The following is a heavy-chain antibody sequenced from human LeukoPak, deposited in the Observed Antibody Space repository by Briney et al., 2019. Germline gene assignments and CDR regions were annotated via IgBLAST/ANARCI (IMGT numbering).Heavy chain of an antibody. CDR1: GFTFSSYA. CDR2: ISGSGGST. CDR3: AKDNTYYDFWSGYFEGVGYDY. V-gene: IGHV3-23*01. D-gene: IGHD3-3*01. Sequence: GGSLRLSCAASGFTFSSYAMSWVRQAPGKGLEWVSAISGSGGSTYYADSVKGRFTISRDNSKNTLYLQMNSLRAEDTAVYYCAKDNTYYDFWSGYFEGVGYDYWGQGTLVTVSS. J-gene: IGHJ4*02.